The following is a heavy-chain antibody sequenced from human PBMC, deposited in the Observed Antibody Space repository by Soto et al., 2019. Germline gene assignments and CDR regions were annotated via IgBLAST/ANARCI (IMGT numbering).Heavy chain of an antibody. J-gene: IGHJ4*02. CDR3: ARVGIFHRKDYSDY. Sequence: ASVRVSCKASGSTFTSYYRHLVRQAPGQGLEWMGIINPSGGSTSYAQKFQGRVTMTRDTSTSTVYMELSSLRSEDTAVYYCARVGIFHRKDYSDYWGQGTLVTVSS. V-gene: IGHV1-46*01. D-gene: IGHD6-13*01. CDR1: GSTFTSYY. CDR2: INPSGGST.